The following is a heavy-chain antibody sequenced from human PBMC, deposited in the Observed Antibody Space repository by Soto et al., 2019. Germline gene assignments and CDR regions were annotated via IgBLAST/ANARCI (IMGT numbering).Heavy chain of an antibody. V-gene: IGHV3-48*02. D-gene: IGHD3-16*01. CDR3: ARDLHDYVWGSLAPVYYYYYGMDV. CDR1: GFTLSSYS. Sequence: PGGSLRLSCAASGFTLSSYSMNWVRQAPGKGLEWVSYISSSSSTIYYADSVKGRFTISRDNAKNSLYLQMNSLRDEDTAVYYCARDLHDYVWGSLAPVYYYYYGMDVWGQGTTVTVSS. J-gene: IGHJ6*02. CDR2: ISSSSSTI.